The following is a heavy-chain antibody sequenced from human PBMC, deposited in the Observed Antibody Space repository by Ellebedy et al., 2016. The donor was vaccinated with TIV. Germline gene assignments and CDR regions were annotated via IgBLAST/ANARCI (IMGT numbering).Heavy chain of an antibody. J-gene: IGHJ5*02. Sequence: GESLKISXAASGFTFSSYAMSWVRQAPGKGLEWVSAISGSGGSTYYADSVKGRFTISRDNSKNTLYLQMNSLRAEDTAVYYCAKVGCSSTSCPRNWFNPWGQGTLVTVSS. V-gene: IGHV3-23*01. CDR2: ISGSGGST. D-gene: IGHD2-2*01. CDR1: GFTFSSYA. CDR3: AKVGCSSTSCPRNWFNP.